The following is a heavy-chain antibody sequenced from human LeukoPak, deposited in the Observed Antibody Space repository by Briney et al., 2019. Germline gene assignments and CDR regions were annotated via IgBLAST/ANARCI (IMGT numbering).Heavy chain of an antibody. Sequence: ASVKVSCKASGYTFTSYYMHWVRQAPGQGPEWMGIINPRGGSTNYAQKFQGRVTMTRDTSTSTVYMELSSLRSEDTSVYYSARDPRVAWSDWGWFDAWGQGTLVTVSS. J-gene: IGHJ5*02. D-gene: IGHD1-1*01. CDR2: INPRGGST. CDR3: ARDPRVAWSDWGWFDA. V-gene: IGHV1-46*03. CDR1: GYTFTSYY.